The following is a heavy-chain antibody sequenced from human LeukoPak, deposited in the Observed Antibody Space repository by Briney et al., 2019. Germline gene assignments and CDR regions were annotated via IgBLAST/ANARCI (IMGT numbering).Heavy chain of an antibody. J-gene: IGHJ6*02. Sequence: GASVKVSCKASGYTLTSYDINWVRQAAGQGLEWMGWMNPNSGNTGYAQKFQGRVTMTRNTSISTAYMELSSLRSEDTAVYYCARGRTREWLLQKRRYYYGMDVWGQGTTVTVSS. D-gene: IGHD3-3*01. V-gene: IGHV1-8*01. CDR1: GYTLTSYD. CDR3: ARGRTREWLLQKRRYYYGMDV. CDR2: MNPNSGNT.